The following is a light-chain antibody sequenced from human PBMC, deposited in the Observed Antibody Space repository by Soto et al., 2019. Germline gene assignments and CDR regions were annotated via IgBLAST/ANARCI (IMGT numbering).Light chain of an antibody. V-gene: IGKV1-5*03. Sequence: DIQMTQSPPTLSASVGGRVTITCRASRSVGAWLAWYQQKPGRAPNLLIYKTSTLKSGVPSRFSGSGSGMEFSLTIDGLQPDDFATDYCEQYNDYFRTFGPGTKVEI. CDR1: RSVGAW. J-gene: IGKJ1*01. CDR2: KTS. CDR3: EQYNDYFRT.